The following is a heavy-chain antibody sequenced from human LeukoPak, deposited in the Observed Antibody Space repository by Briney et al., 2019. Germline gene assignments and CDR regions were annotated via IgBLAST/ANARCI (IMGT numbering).Heavy chain of an antibody. CDR2: IYYSGST. D-gene: IGHD2-15*01. V-gene: IGHV4-59*01. J-gene: IGHJ3*02. CDR3: ARRVPHRAIVVVVAATDAFDI. Sequence: PSETLSLTCTVSGGSISSYYWSWIRQPPGKGLEWIGYIYYSGSTNYNPSLKSRVTISVDTSKNQFSLKLSSVTAADTAVYYCARRVPHRAIVVVVAATDAFDIWGQGTMVTVSS. CDR1: GGSISSYY.